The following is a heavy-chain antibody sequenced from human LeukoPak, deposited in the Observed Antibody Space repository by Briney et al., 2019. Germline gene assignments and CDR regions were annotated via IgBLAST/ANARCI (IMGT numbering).Heavy chain of an antibody. J-gene: IGHJ3*02. D-gene: IGHD3-22*01. Sequence: SVKVSCKASGGTFSSYAISWVRQAPGQGLEWMGRIIPILGIANYAQKFQGRVTITADKSTSTAYMELSSLRSEDTAVYYCARVPYYYDSSGYYVDAFDIWGQGTMVTVSS. CDR3: ARVPYYYDSSGYYVDAFDI. CDR2: IIPILGIA. V-gene: IGHV1-69*04. CDR1: GGTFSSYA.